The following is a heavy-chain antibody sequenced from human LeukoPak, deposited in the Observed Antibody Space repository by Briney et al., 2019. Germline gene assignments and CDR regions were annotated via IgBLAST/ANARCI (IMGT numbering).Heavy chain of an antibody. CDR2: INPLSGGT. Sequence: GASVKVSCKASGYTFSDYYMHWVRQAPGQGLEWMGWINPLSGGTNYAQKFQVRVTMTRDTSISTAYMELSRLISGDTAVYYCARVVGLQDIVVVPAAVLFDYWGQGTLVTVSS. D-gene: IGHD2-2*01. CDR1: GYTFSDYY. CDR3: ARVVGLQDIVVVPAAVLFDY. V-gene: IGHV1-2*02. J-gene: IGHJ4*02.